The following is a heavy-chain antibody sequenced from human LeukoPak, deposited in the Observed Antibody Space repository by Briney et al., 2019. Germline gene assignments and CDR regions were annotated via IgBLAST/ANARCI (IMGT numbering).Heavy chain of an antibody. CDR2: IKQDGSEK. CDR3: ARVSLSNSRDY. CDR1: GFSFSSYW. J-gene: IGHJ4*02. D-gene: IGHD2-2*01. V-gene: IGHV3-7*01. Sequence: GGALRLSCAASGFSFSSYWMSWFRQAPGKGLEWVATIKQDGSEKYFVDPVKGRLTISRDNAKNSLYLQMNSVRDEDTAVYYCARVSLSNSRDYWGQGTLVTVSS.